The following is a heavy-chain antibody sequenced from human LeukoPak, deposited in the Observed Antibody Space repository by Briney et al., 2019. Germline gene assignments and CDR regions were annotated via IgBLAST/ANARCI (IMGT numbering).Heavy chain of an antibody. D-gene: IGHD5-18*01. CDR1: GGSFSGYY. CDR2: INHSGST. V-gene: IGHV4-34*01. CDR3: ARRGYSYGFDY. J-gene: IGHJ4*02. Sequence: SETLSLTCAVYGGSFSGYYWSWIRQPPGKGLEWIGEINHSGSTNYNPSLKSRVTMSVDTSKNQFSLKLSSVTAADTAVYYCARRGYSYGFDYWGQGTLVTVSS.